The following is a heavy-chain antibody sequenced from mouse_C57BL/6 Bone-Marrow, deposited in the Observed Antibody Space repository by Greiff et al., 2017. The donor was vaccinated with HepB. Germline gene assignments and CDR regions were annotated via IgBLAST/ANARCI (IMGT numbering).Heavy chain of an antibody. CDR3: ARLRLTTVVGFDY. J-gene: IGHJ2*01. D-gene: IGHD1-1*01. Sequence: QVQLKQSGAELVRPGTSVKMSCKASGYTFTNYWIGWAKQRPGHGLEWIGDIYPGGGYTNYKEKFKGKATLTADKSSSTAYMQFSSLTSEDSAIYYCARLRLTTVVGFDYWGQGTTLTVSS. V-gene: IGHV1-63*01. CDR1: GYTFTNYW. CDR2: IYPGGGYT.